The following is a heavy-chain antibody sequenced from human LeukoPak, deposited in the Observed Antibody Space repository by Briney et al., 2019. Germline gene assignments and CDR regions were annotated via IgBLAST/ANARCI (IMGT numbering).Heavy chain of an antibody. CDR2: IYYSGST. J-gene: IGHJ4*02. CDR1: GGSISTFY. V-gene: IGHV4-59*08. Sequence: SETLSLTCIVSGGSISTFYWSWIRQPPGKGLEWIGYIYYSGSTNFNPSLKSRVTISVDTSKNQFSLQLNSVTAADTAVYYCARLVPPYSSSWYDYWGQGTLVTVSS. D-gene: IGHD6-13*01. CDR3: ARLVPPYSSSWYDY.